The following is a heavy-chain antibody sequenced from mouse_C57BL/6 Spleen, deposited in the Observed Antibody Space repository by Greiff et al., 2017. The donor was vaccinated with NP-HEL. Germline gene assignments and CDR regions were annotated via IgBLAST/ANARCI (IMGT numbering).Heavy chain of an antibody. D-gene: IGHD2-3*01. V-gene: IGHV1-72*01. Sequence: QVQLQQSGAELVKPGASVKLSCKASGYTFTSYWMHWVKQRPGRGLEWIGRSDPKRGGRKYKEKFKSKEKRTVDKPSSTAYMQLSSLTSEDSAVYYCARNRRIYDGYSIFDYWGQGTTLTVSS. CDR3: ARNRRIYDGYSIFDY. CDR1: GYTFTSYW. CDR2: SDPKRGGR. J-gene: IGHJ2*01.